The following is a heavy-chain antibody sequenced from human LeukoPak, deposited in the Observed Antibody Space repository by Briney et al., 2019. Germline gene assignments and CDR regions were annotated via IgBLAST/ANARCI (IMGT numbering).Heavy chain of an antibody. Sequence: SETLSLTCTVSGGSISSYYWSWIRQPAGKGLEWIGRIYISGTTNYNPSLKSRVTMSVDTSKNQFSLNLSSVTAADTAVYYCARDWSSGWSGDAFDIRGQGTMVTVSS. V-gene: IGHV4-4*07. CDR3: ARDWSSGWSGDAFDI. J-gene: IGHJ3*02. CDR1: GGSISSYY. D-gene: IGHD6-19*01. CDR2: IYISGTT.